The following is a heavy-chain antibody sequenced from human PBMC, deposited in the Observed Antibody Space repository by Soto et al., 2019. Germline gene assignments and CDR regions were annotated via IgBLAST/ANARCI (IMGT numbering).Heavy chain of an antibody. CDR3: ATVFEH. CDR2: VDSDGSGT. J-gene: IGHJ4*02. V-gene: IGHV3-74*01. CDR1: GITFSGYW. Sequence: EVQLVESGGGSVQPGGSLRLSCVASGITFSGYWMHWVRQVPGKGLVWVARVDSDGSGTSYADSVKGRFTISRDNAKNTLHLQINSLRVEATAVYYCATVFEHWGQGIPVTDAS.